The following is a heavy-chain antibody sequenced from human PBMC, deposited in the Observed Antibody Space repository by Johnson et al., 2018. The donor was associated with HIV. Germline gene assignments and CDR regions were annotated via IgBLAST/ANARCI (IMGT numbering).Heavy chain of an antibody. Sequence: QVQLVESGGGLVQPGGSLRLSCAASGFTFSSFAMHWVRQTPGNGPEWVSIISYSGSNKYYEDPVKGGFTISRDNSNNTLYLQMNSMRVEDTAVYYCARDFRRHAFDMWGQGTMVTVSS. CDR2: ISYSGSNK. D-gene: IGHD6-6*01. V-gene: IGHV3-30-3*01. CDR1: GFTFSSFA. CDR3: ARDFRRHAFDM. J-gene: IGHJ3*02.